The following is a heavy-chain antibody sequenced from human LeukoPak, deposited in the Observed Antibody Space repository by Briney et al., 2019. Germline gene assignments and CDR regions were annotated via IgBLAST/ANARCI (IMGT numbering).Heavy chain of an antibody. CDR2: TYYRSKWYI. J-gene: IGHJ4*02. V-gene: IGHV6-1*01. Sequence: SQTLSLTCAISGDSLSSNSAAWNWIRQSPSRGLEWLGRTYYRSKWYIHYAVSVKSRIIINPDTSKNQFSLRLSSVTPEDTAVYYCARDSSYPGMPATGTNTIDYWGQGTLVTVSS. D-gene: IGHD6-13*01. CDR3: ARDSSYPGMPATGTNTIDY. CDR1: GDSLSSNSAA.